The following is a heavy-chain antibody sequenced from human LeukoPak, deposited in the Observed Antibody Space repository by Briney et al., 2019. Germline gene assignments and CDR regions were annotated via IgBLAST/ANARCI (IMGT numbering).Heavy chain of an antibody. CDR2: IYTSGNT. V-gene: IGHV4-4*07. CDR1: GDSISNYH. J-gene: IGHJ4*02. CDR3: ARKDGDF. Sequence: SETLSLTCTVSGDSISNYHWSWIRQPAGKGLEWVGRIYTSGNTNYNPSLKSRVTISVDKSKNQLSLKLSSVTAADTAVYYCARKDGDFWGQGTRVTVPS.